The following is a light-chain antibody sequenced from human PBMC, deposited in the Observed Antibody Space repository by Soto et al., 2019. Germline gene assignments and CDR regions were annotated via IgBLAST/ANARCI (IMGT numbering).Light chain of an antibody. V-gene: IGKV1-33*01. CDR1: QDISKY. Sequence: DFQMTQSPSSLSASVGDRVTITCQASQDISKYLNWYQQRPGKAPNLLIYDASSLEAGVPSRFTGSGSGTDFTFTISSLQPEDFATYYCQQYDNPPVTFGGGTKVEIK. J-gene: IGKJ4*01. CDR2: DAS. CDR3: QQYDNPPVT.